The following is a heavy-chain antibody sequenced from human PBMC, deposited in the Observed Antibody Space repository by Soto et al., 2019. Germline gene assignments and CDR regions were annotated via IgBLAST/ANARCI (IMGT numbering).Heavy chain of an antibody. J-gene: IGHJ5*02. CDR3: MKLSSGP. CDR1: GLIFSNFA. D-gene: IGHD3-10*01. V-gene: IGHV3-64D*06. Sequence: GGSLRLSCSASGLIFSNFAMHRVRQAPGKGLEYVSAISSKGTITYYADSVKGRFTVSRDNSNNTLYLQMSSLRAEDTAVYYCMKLSSGPWGQGTMVTVYS. CDR2: ISSKGTIT.